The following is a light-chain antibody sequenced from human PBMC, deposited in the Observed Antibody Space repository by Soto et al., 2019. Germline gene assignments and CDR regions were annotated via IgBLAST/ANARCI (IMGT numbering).Light chain of an antibody. J-gene: IGKJ1*01. CDR2: GAS. Sequence: EIVLTQSPGTLSLSPGERATLSCRASQSVSSSYLAWYQQKPGQAPRLLIYGASSRATGLPDRFSGSGSGTDFPLTINRLEPENFAVEYCQQYGSPTWTFGQGTKV. CDR3: QQYGSPTWT. CDR1: QSVSSSY. V-gene: IGKV3-20*01.